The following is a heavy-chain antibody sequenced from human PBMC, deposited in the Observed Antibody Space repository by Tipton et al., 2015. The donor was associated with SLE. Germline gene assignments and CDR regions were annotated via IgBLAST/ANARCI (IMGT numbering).Heavy chain of an antibody. CDR2: IYTSGST. D-gene: IGHD3-10*01. CDR3: ARSPRGTPDQVDS. J-gene: IGHJ4*02. V-gene: IGHV4-4*07. Sequence: TLSLTCTVSGGSITSYYWSWIRQPAGKGLEWLGHIYTSGSTYYHPSLKSRVTISVDKSNNQFSLKLTSVTAADTAFYYCARSPRGTPDQVDSWGQGTLVTVSS. CDR1: GGSITSYY.